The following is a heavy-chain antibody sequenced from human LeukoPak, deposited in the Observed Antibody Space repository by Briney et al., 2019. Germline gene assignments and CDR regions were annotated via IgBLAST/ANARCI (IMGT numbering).Heavy chain of an antibody. D-gene: IGHD2-2*01. CDR2: INHSGST. V-gene: IGHV4-34*01. CDR1: GGSFRGYY. J-gene: IGHJ4*02. Sequence: SETLSLTCAVYGGSFRGYYWSWIRQPPGKGLEWIGEINHSGSTNYNPSLKSRVTISLDTSMKKFSLKLNSVTAADTAVYYCASTERCSTTCPLDYWGQGTQVTVSS. CDR3: ASTERCSTTCPLDY.